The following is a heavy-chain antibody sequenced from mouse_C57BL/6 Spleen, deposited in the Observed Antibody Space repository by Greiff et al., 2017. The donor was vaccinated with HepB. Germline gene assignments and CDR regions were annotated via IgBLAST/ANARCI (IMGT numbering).Heavy chain of an antibody. CDR2: ISDGGSYT. J-gene: IGHJ3*01. Sequence: EVKVVESGGGLVKPGGSLKLSCAASGFTFSSYAMSWVRQTPEKRLEWVATISDGGSYTYYPDNVKGRFTISRDNAKNNLYLQMSHLNSEDTAMYYCARCLVPADITTVPAFAYWGQGALVTVSA. V-gene: IGHV5-4*03. CDR1: GFTFSSYA. D-gene: IGHD1-1*01. CDR3: ARCLVPADITTVPAFAY.